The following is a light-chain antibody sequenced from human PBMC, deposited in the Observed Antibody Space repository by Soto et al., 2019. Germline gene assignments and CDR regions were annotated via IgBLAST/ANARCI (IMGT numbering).Light chain of an antibody. J-gene: IGKJ4*01. Sequence: EIVLTQSPATLSLSPGERATLSCRASQSVSSYLAWYQQKPGQAPRLLIYDASNRATGIPARFSGSGYGTDFTLTIISLEPEDFAVYYCQQRSNWPPSLTFGGGTKVEIK. CDR3: QQRSNWPPSLT. V-gene: IGKV3-11*01. CDR2: DAS. CDR1: QSVSSY.